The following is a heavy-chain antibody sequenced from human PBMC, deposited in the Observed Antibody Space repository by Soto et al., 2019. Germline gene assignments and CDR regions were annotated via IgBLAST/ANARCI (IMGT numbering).Heavy chain of an antibody. CDR1: GFTFDDYA. D-gene: IGHD3-10*01. V-gene: IGHV3-43*02. Sequence: GGSLRLSCAASGFTFDDYAMHWVRQAPGKGLEWVSLISGDGGSTYYADSVKGRFTIARDNSKNSLYLQMNSLRTEDTALYYCAKDIGDYYGSVSYGIFDYWGQGTLVTVSS. CDR3: AKDIGDYYGSVSYGIFDY. J-gene: IGHJ4*02. CDR2: ISGDGGST.